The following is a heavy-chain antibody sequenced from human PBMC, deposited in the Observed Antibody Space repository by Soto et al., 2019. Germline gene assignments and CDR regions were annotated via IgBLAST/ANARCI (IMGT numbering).Heavy chain of an antibody. CDR3: ARWGRPWRVARGWYFDL. CDR1: NMSINSNYW. CDR2: IFHIGST. D-gene: IGHD5-12*01. V-gene: IGHV4-4*02. Sequence: QVKLQESGPGLVKPSGTLTLTCAVSNMSINSNYWWSWVRRPPGKGLEWIGDIFHIGSTTYNPSVKSRVTMSLDKSKNEFSHQLISVTAADTAVYYCARWGRPWRVARGWYFDLWGRGTQVTVSS. J-gene: IGHJ2*01.